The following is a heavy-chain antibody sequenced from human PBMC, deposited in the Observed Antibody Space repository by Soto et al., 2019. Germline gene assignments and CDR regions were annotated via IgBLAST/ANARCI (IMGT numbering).Heavy chain of an antibody. CDR2: IGTGGDT. CDR3: AKNYYFDN. CDR1: GFTFSNYA. V-gene: IGHV3-23*01. J-gene: IGHJ4*02. Sequence: EVQLLESGGGLVQPGGSLRLSCAASGFTFSNYAMNWGRQAPGKGLEWVSSIGTGGDTNYADSVKGRFTISRDNSRNTLYLQMNSLRAEDTALYYCAKNYYFDNWGQGTLVTVS.